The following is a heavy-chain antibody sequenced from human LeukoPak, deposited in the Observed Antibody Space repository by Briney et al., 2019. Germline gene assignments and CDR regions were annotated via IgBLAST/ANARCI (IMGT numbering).Heavy chain of an antibody. CDR2: ISAYNGGT. D-gene: IGHD1-26*01. CDR3: ARGGTYYPCIDY. CDR1: GYSFSTTY. J-gene: IGHJ4*01. Sequence: ASVKVSCEASGYSFSTTYINWVRQAPGQGLEWMGRISAYNGGTAYAQKFQGRVTMTTDSSTTTAYMDLASLRSDDTAVYYCARGGTYYPCIDYWGQGTLVTVSS. V-gene: IGHV1-18*01.